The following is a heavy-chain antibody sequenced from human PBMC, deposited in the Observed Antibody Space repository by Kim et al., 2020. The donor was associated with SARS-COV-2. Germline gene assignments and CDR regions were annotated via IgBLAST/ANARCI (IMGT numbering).Heavy chain of an antibody. CDR3: GRGRGSYNYYMDV. D-gene: IGHD3-16*01. V-gene: IGHV3-33*01. J-gene: IGHJ6*03. Sequence: YDADVDNGRFTNSRDNSQKTLYLQMNSLRAEETAVYYCGRGRGSYNYYMDVWGKGTTVTVSS.